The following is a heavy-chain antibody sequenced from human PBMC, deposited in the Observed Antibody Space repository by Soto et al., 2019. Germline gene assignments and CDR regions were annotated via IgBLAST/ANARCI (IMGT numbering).Heavy chain of an antibody. CDR3: ARGYCSSTSCYSYYYYYMDV. D-gene: IGHD2-2*01. CDR2: IIPILGIA. J-gene: IGHJ6*03. V-gene: IGHV1-69*02. Sequence: QVQLVQSGAEVKKPGSSVKVSCKSSGGTFSSYTISWVRQAPGQGLEWMGRIIPILGIANYAQKFQGRVTITADKSTSTAYMELSSLRSEDTAVYYCARGYCSSTSCYSYYYYYMDVWGKGTTVTVS. CDR1: GGTFSSYT.